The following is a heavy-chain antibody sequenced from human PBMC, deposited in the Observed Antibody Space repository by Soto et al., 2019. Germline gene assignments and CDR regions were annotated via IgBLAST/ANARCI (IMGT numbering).Heavy chain of an antibody. Sequence: QLQLLESGPGLVKASETLSLPCKVSGGSIGTSRSYWAWFAQPQGKGREWLANIFYSGSTYYTPSLASRVTVSVDTSKNEFSLKLRSVTAADTAVYYCARQPTTGDTDLWFDPWGQGTLVTVSS. CDR3: ARQPTTGDTDLWFDP. D-gene: IGHD2-21*01. CDR1: GGSIGTSRSY. J-gene: IGHJ5*02. V-gene: IGHV4-39*01. CDR2: IFYSGST.